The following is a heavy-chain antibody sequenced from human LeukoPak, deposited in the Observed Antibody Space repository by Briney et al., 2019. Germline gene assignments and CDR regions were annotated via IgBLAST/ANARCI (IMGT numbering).Heavy chain of an antibody. CDR1: GFTFSDSY. CDR2: IGSSNVYT. V-gene: IGHV3-11*06. J-gene: IGHJ4*02. CDR3: ARVYCSGGACNRYFFDF. Sequence: GGSLRLSCTASGFTFSDSYMSWIRQAPGKGLEWISKIGSSNVYTNYADSVKGRFTISRDNADNSLFLQMGSLRAKDTAVYYCARVYCSGGACNRYFFDFWGQGTLVTVSS. D-gene: IGHD2-15*01.